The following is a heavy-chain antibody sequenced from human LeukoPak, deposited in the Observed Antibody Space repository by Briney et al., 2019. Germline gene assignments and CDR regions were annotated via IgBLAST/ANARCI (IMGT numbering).Heavy chain of an antibody. CDR2: ISGSGGST. Sequence: PGGSLRLSCAASGSTFSSYAMSWVRQAPGKGLEWVSAISGSGGSTYYADSVKGRFTISRDNSKNTLYLQMNSLRAEDTAVYYCAKARGGDIVVVPAANFDYWGQGTLVTVSS. J-gene: IGHJ4*02. CDR1: GSTFSSYA. V-gene: IGHV3-23*01. CDR3: AKARGGDIVVVPAANFDY. D-gene: IGHD2-2*01.